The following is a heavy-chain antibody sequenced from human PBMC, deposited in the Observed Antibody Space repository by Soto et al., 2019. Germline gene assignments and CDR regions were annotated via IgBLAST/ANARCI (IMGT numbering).Heavy chain of an antibody. J-gene: IGHJ4*02. V-gene: IGHV3-33*01. CDR3: ARSGDCTGTSCHLRGPFAS. CDR1: GFTFSLYA. Sequence: QVQLVESGGGVVQPGRSLRLSCAASGFTFSLYAIHWVRQAPGKGLEWVAAIWGDGSDKKYADSVKGRFTVSRDNSKNTLYLQINSLRDEDTAVYFCARSGDCTGTSCHLRGPFASWGPGTLVTVSS. D-gene: IGHD2-8*02. CDR2: IWGDGSDK.